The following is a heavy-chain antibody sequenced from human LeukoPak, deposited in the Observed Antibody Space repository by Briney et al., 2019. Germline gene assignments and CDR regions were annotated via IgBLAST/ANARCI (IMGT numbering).Heavy chain of an antibody. CDR1: GFTFSNYG. D-gene: IGHD5-24*01. Sequence: QAGGSLRLSCAASGFTFSNYGMHWVRQAPGKGLEWVAIISYDGSNKYYADSVKGRFTISRDNAKNTLYLQMNSLRPEDTAVYYCASSMAYNCLDYWGQGTLVTVSS. V-gene: IGHV3-30*03. CDR2: ISYDGSNK. J-gene: IGHJ4*02. CDR3: ASSMAYNCLDY.